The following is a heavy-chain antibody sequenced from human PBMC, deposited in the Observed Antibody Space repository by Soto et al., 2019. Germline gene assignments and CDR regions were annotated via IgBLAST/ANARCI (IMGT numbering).Heavy chain of an antibody. CDR3: AKAFTMIVVVITPLDV. D-gene: IGHD3-22*01. J-gene: IGHJ6*02. CDR1: GFTFSSYG. V-gene: IGHV3-30*18. Sequence: GESLRLSCAASGFTFSSYGMHWVRQAPGKGLEWVAVISYDGSNKYYADSVKGRFTISRDNSKNTLYLQMNSLRAEDTAVYYCAKAFTMIVVVITPLDVWGQGTTVTVSS. CDR2: ISYDGSNK.